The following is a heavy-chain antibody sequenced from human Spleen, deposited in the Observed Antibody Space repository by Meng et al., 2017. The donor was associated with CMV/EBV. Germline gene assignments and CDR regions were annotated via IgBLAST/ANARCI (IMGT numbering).Heavy chain of an antibody. CDR2: TNHSGRT. CDR3: ARAEPAKTLDY. CDR1: GESFSAFS. Sequence: LTRSDYGESFSAFSWTWIRQPPGKGLEWLGETNHSGRTNYNPSLKSRVTISVDTSKNQFSLKLTSVTAADTAVYYCARAEPAKTLDYWGQGTLVTVSS. D-gene: IGHD1-14*01. J-gene: IGHJ4*02. V-gene: IGHV4-34*01.